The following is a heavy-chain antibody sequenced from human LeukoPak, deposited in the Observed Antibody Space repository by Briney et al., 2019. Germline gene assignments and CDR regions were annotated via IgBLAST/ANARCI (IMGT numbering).Heavy chain of an antibody. V-gene: IGHV4-59*12. CDR3: ARASRGAYGDYEVDY. CDR1: GFTFDDYA. D-gene: IGHD4-17*01. J-gene: IGHJ4*02. Sequence: PGGSLRLSCAASGFTFDDYAMHWVRQAPGKGLEWIGYIYDSGSTNYNPSLKSRVTISVDTSKNQFSLRLRSVTAADTAVYYCARASRGAYGDYEVDYWGQGTLVTVSS. CDR2: IYDSGST.